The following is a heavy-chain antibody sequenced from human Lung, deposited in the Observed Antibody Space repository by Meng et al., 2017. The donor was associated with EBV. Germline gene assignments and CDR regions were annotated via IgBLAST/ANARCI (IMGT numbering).Heavy chain of an antibody. J-gene: IGHJ5*02. CDR2: ISPYIGNT. CDR1: GYTFTNYG. Sequence: VQLGQSGAEVKKPGASVEVSCRASGYTFTNYGLNWVRQAPGQGLEWMGWISPYIGNTNYAQRFQGRLTLTTDTSTDTAYMELRSLSPDDTAIYYCARDRGQDTVVVVADRGFDPWGQGTLVTVSS. V-gene: IGHV1-18*01. CDR3: ARDRGQDTVVVVADRGFDP. D-gene: IGHD2-15*01.